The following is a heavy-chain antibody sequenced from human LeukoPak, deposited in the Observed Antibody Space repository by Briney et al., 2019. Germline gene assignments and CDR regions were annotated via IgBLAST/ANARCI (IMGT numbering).Heavy chain of an antibody. D-gene: IGHD3-3*01. Sequence: PGGSLRLSCAASGFTFSSYAMSWVRQAAGKGLEWVAAISSSGGRKEYADSVKGRVTISRDNEKNKMYVKMNRVRAEETAVYYCAKDQGYFDFWSGFDYWGQGTLVTVSS. CDR2: ISSSGGRK. CDR1: GFTFSSYA. CDR3: AKDQGYFDFWSGFDY. V-gene: IGHV3-23*01. J-gene: IGHJ4*02.